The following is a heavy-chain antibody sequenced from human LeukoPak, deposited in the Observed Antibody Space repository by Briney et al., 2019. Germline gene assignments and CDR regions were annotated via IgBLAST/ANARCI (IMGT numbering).Heavy chain of an antibody. Sequence: SETLSLTCTVSGGSISSYYWSWIRQPAGKGLEWIGRIYTSGSTNYNPSLKSRVTISVDTSKNQFSLKLSSVTAADTAVYYCARIRRVYSSNTPAYYFDYWGQGTLVTVSS. V-gene: IGHV4-4*07. CDR2: IYTSGST. D-gene: IGHD6-13*01. J-gene: IGHJ4*02. CDR1: GGSISSYY. CDR3: ARIRRVYSSNTPAYYFDY.